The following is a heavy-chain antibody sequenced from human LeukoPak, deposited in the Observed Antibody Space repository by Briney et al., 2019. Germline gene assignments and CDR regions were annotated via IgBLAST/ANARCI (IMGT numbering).Heavy chain of an antibody. D-gene: IGHD6-6*01. J-gene: IGHJ4*02. Sequence: SETLSLTCAVYGGSFSGYYWSWIRQPPGKGLEWIGEINHSGSTNYNPSLKSRVTISVDTSKNQLSLKLTSVTAADTAVYYCARTDEYTKTDYWGQGTLVTVSS. CDR2: INHSGST. CDR1: GGSFSGYY. CDR3: ARTDEYTKTDY. V-gene: IGHV4-34*01.